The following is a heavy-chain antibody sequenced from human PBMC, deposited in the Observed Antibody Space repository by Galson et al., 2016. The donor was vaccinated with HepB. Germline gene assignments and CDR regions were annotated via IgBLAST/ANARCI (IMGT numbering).Heavy chain of an antibody. J-gene: IGHJ3*01. Sequence: VKVSCKVSGYTLTELFMHWVRQAPGKGLEWMGGFDPKDDKTIYAQKFQGRVTMTEDTSTDTAYMELSSLRSEDTAVYFCATSYYYDSSGFRDAFDLWGQGTMVTVSS. CDR1: GYTLTELF. D-gene: IGHD3-22*01. CDR2: FDPKDDKT. CDR3: ATSYYYDSSGFRDAFDL. V-gene: IGHV1-24*01.